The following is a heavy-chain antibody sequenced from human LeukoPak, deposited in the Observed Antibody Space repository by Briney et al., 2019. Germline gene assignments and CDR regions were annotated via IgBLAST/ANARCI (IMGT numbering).Heavy chain of an antibody. CDR2: ISVGAGRA. CDR3: AKYGCTNGVCYLIDY. J-gene: IGHJ4*02. CDR1: GFTFSNYA. D-gene: IGHD2-8*01. Sequence: GGSLRLSCATSGFTFSNYAMNWVRQAPGKGLGWVSVISVGAGRAEYADSVKGRFTISRDNSKNTLYLQMNSLRAEDTAVYYCAKYGCTNGVCYLIDYWGQGTLVTVSS. V-gene: IGHV3-23*01.